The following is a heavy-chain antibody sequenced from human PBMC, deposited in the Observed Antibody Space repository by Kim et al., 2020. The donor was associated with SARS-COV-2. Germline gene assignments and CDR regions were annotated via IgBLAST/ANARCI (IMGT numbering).Heavy chain of an antibody. CDR1: NGSIIRGGYF. V-gene: IGHV4-31*03. CDR2: IYFSGST. CDR3: ATRAGGRDGDFWVAFD. D-gene: IGHD3-3*01. J-gene: IGHJ3*01. Sequence: SETLSLTCTVSNGSIIRGGYFWGWIRQRPGKGLEWLAYIYFSGSTYYNPSLKSRLSVSMQTSENQFSLRLNSVTAADTAVYYCATRAGGRDGDFWVAFD.